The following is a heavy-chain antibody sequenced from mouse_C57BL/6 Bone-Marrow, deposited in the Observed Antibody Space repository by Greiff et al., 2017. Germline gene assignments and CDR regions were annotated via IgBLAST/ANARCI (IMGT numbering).Heavy chain of an antibody. CDR3: ARAFTASYYYAMDY. CDR2: IYPRSGNT. J-gene: IGHJ4*01. D-gene: IGHD6-1*01. V-gene: IGHV1-81*01. CDR1: GYTFTSYG. Sequence: QVQLQQSGAELARPGASVKLSCKASGYTFTSYGISWVKQRTGQGLEWIGEIYPRSGNTYYNEKFKGKATLTVDKSSSTAYMELRSLTSEDSAVYFCARAFTASYYYAMDYWGQGTSVTVSS.